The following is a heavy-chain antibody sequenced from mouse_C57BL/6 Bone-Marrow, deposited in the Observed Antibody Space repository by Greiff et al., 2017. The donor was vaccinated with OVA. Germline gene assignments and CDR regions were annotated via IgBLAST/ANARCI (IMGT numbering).Heavy chain of an antibody. V-gene: IGHV1-50*01. CDR1: GYTFTSYW. CDR2: IDPSDSYT. J-gene: IGHJ2*01. CDR3: ARDGSGYDYFDY. Sequence: QVQLQQPGAELVKPGASVKLSCKASGYTFTSYWMQWVKQRPGQGLEWIGEIDPSDSYTNYNQKFKGKATLTVDTSSSTAYMQLSSLTSEDSAVYYCARDGSGYDYFDYWGQGTTLTFSS. D-gene: IGHD3-2*02.